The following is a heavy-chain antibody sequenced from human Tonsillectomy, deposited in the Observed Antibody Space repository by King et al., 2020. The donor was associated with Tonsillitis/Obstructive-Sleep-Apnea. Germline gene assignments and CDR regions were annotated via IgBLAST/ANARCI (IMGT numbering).Heavy chain of an antibody. Sequence: QLVQSGAEVKKPGASVKVSCKASGYTFTGYYMHWVRQAPGQGLEWMGRINPNSGDTNYAQKFQGRVTMTRDTSISTAYMELSRLRSDDTAVYYCARGLRFLEWLLFYWGQGTLVTVSS. CDR2: INPNSGDT. J-gene: IGHJ4*02. CDR1: GYTFTGYY. V-gene: IGHV1-2*06. CDR3: ARGLRFLEWLLFY. D-gene: IGHD3-3*01.